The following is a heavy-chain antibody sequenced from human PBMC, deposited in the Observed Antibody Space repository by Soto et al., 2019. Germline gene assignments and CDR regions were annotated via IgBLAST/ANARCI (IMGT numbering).Heavy chain of an antibody. CDR1: GFSLSTSGMC. J-gene: IGHJ6*02. D-gene: IGHD6-13*01. V-gene: IGHV2-70*01. CDR3: ARLTISSSGIRDYYGMDV. Sequence: SGPTLVNPTQTLTLTCTFSGFSLSTSGMCVSWIRQPPGKALEWLALIDWDDDKYYSTSLKTRLTISKDTSKNQVVLTMTNMDPVDTATYYCARLTISSSGIRDYYGMDVWGQGTKVTVSS. CDR2: IDWDDDK.